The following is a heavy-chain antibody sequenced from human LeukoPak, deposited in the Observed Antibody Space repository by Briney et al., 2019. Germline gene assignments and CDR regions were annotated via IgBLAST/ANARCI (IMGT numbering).Heavy chain of an antibody. J-gene: IGHJ3*02. CDR3: ATETRGDVLLWFGYAFDI. D-gene: IGHD3-10*01. CDR1: GYTLTELS. V-gene: IGHV1-24*01. CDR2: FDPEDGET. Sequence: ASVKVSCTVSGYTLTELSMHWVRQAPGKGLEWMGGFDPEDGETIYAQKFQGRVTMTEDTSTDTAYMELSSLRSEDTAVYYCATETRGDVLLWFGYAFDIWDQGTMVTVSS.